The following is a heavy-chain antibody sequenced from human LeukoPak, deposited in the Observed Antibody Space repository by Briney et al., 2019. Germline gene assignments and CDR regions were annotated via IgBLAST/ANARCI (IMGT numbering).Heavy chain of an antibody. CDR3: ARDPTSSWETAFDM. D-gene: IGHD1-26*01. CDR2: IGSGSSYI. V-gene: IGHV3-21*01. Sequence: PGGSLRLSCAASGFTLSTYTMNWVRQAPGKGLEWVSSIGSGSSYIYYADSVKGRFTISRDNAKNSLYLQMNSLRAEDTAVYYCARDPTSSWETAFDMWGQGTMVTVSS. CDR1: GFTLSTYT. J-gene: IGHJ3*02.